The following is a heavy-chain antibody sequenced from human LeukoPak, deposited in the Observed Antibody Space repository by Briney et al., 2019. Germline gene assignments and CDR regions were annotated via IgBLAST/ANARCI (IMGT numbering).Heavy chain of an antibody. D-gene: IGHD1-14*01. Sequence: GGSLRLSGAAPGITFTSAGMGWVRQAPGKGLEWVGRIKSKNDGGTTDYAAPVRGRFTISTDDSKITSYLQMNNLKIEDTAVYYCTTDGGITIRPLFDFWGQGTLVTVSS. J-gene: IGHJ4*02. CDR1: GITFTSAG. V-gene: IGHV3-15*01. CDR2: IKSKNDGGTT. CDR3: TTDGGITIRPLFDF.